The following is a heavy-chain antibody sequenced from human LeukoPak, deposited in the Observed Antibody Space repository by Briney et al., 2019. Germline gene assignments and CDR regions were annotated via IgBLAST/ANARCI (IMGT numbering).Heavy chain of an antibody. CDR2: INPNGGST. CDR1: GYTFTSYH. CDR3: ARGRYYYDGSGYAGY. J-gene: IGHJ4*02. V-gene: IGHV1-46*01. Sequence: ASVKVSCKASGYTFTSYHMHWVRQAPGQGLGWMGMINPNGGSTIYAQKFQGRVTMTRDTSTSTVYMELSNLRSEDTAVFYCARGRYYYDGSGYAGYWGQGTLVTVSS. D-gene: IGHD3-22*01.